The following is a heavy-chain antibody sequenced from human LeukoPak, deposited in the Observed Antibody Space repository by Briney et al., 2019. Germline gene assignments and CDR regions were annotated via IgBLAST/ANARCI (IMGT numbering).Heavy chain of an antibody. V-gene: IGHV3-48*03. J-gene: IGHJ3*02. D-gene: IGHD3-10*01. CDR1: GFTLSSYE. CDR3: ARDLYGSGGDAFDM. CDR2: VSSSGGGM. Sequence: GGSLRLSCAASGFTLSSYEMDWVRQAPGKGLEWVSYVSSSGGGMLYADSVKGRFTISRDNAKNSLSLQLSSLRAEDTAIYYCARDLYGSGGDAFDMWGQGTMVTVSS.